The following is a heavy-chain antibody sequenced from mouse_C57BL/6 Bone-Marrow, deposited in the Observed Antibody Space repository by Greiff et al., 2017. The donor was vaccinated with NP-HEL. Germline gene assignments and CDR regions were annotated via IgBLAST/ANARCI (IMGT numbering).Heavy chain of an antibody. D-gene: IGHD1-1*01. CDR3: ARLITTVVATRAY. J-gene: IGHJ3*01. V-gene: IGHV1-15*01. CDR2: IDPETGGT. Sequence: QVQLQQSGAELVRPGASVTLSCKASGYTFTDYEMHWVKQTPVHGLEWIGAIDPETGGTAYNQKFKGKAILTADKSSSTAYMELRSLTSEDSAVYYCARLITTVVATRAYWGQGTLVTVSA. CDR1: GYTFTDYE.